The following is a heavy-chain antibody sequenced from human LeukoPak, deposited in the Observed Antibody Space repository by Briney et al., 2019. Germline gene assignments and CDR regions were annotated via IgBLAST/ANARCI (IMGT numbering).Heavy chain of an antibody. J-gene: IGHJ4*02. D-gene: IGHD3-10*01. CDR3: AREATTMVRGGDY. V-gene: IGHV1-2*02. CDR1: GYTFTGYY. CDR2: INPNSGGT. Sequence: ASVKVSCEASGYTFTGYYMHWVRQAPGQGLEWMGWINPNSGGTNYAQKFQGRVTMTRDTSISTAYMELSRLRSDDTAVYYCAREATTMVRGGDYWGQGTLVTVSS.